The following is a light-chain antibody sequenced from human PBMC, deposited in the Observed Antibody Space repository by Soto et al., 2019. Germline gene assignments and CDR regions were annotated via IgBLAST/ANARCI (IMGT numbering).Light chain of an antibody. CDR2: DAS. CDR1: QDISNY. CDR3: QQYSNPIT. J-gene: IGKJ5*01. V-gene: IGKV1-33*01. Sequence: DSQITQSPCTVSAAVGERAIITCQASQDISNYLTWYQQKLGKAPKLLIYDASNLDTGVPSRFSGSGSGTDFTFTISSLQPEDIATYYCQQYSNPITFGQGTQLDIK.